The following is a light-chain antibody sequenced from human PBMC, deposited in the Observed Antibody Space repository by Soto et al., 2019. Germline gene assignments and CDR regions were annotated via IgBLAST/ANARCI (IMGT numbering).Light chain of an antibody. CDR1: QGLKTY. V-gene: IGKV1-39*01. J-gene: IGKJ1*01. Sequence: DIQMTQSPASLSASVGERATLTCRASQGLKTYLNWYQQKPGKAPRVLIYATSSLQSGVPSRFSGSGSGTEFTLTIRNVHPEDCAIYYCQQSHNSPRTFGQGTKVEIK. CDR3: QQSHNSPRT. CDR2: ATS.